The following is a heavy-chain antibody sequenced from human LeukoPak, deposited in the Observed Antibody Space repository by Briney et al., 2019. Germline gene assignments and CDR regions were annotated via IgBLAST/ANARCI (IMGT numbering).Heavy chain of an antibody. CDR2: ISAYNHNT. CDR3: ARDIGIAVAGPEFDY. CDR1: GYSFINFG. J-gene: IGHJ4*02. Sequence: ASVKVSCKASGYSFINFGLSWMRQAPGQGLEWMGWISAYNHNTNYAQKFQGRVTMTIDTSTTTVYMELRSLRSDDTAVYYCARDIGIAVAGPEFDYWGQGTLVTVSS. D-gene: IGHD6-19*01. V-gene: IGHV1-18*01.